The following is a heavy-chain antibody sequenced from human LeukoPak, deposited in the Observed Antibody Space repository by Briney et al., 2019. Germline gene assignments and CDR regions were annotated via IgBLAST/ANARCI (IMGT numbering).Heavy chain of an antibody. CDR3: ARGYSSSWYFQH. D-gene: IGHD6-13*01. CDR2: IYYSGST. Sequence: SETLSLTCTVSGGSISSYYWSWIRQPPGKGLEWIGYIYYSGSTNYNPSLKSRVTISVDTSKNQFSLKLSSVTAADTAVYYCARGYSSSWYFQHWGQGTLVTVSS. J-gene: IGHJ1*01. V-gene: IGHV4-59*08. CDR1: GGSISSYY.